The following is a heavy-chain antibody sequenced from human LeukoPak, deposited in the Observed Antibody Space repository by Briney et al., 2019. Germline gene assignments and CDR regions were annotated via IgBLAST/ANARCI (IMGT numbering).Heavy chain of an antibody. CDR1: GYSISSGYY. J-gene: IGHJ4*02. V-gene: IGHV4-38-2*01. Sequence: SETLSLTCAVSGYSISSGYYWGWIRQPPGKGLEWIGSIYHSGSTYYNPSLKSRVTISVDTSKNQFSLKLSSVTAADTAVYYCARQGLAAAGTGYFDYWAQVSLVTVSS. CDR2: IYHSGST. D-gene: IGHD6-13*01. CDR3: ARQGLAAAGTGYFDY.